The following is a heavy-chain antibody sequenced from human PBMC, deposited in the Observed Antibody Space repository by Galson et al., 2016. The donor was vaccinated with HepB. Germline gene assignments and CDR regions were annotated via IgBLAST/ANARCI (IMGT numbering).Heavy chain of an antibody. V-gene: IGHV2-5*01. CDR1: GVSLSSSGVG. D-gene: IGHD5-12*01. CDR2: IYWNGDK. CDR3: VHRLCCGYSAYAPVDYFDY. J-gene: IGHJ4*02. Sequence: PALVKPTQTLTLTCTLSGVSLSSSGVGVGWVRQSPGKTLEWLAVIYWNGDKRYSPSLTSRLVITKDTSKNQVILEMAHMDPVDTGTYYCVHRLCCGYSAYAPVDYFDYWGRGTLVTVSS.